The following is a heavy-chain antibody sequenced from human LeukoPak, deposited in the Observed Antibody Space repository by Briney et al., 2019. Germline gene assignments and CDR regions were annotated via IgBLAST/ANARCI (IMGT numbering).Heavy chain of an antibody. CDR1: GGSISSYY. J-gene: IGHJ4*02. CDR2: IYYSGST. Sequence: SETLSLTCTVSGGSISSYYWSWIRQPPGKGLEWIGYIYYSGSTNYNPSLKSRVTISVDTSKNQFSLKLSSVTAADTAVYYCARASQRTTIFGVVPRYFDYWGQGTLVTVSS. V-gene: IGHV4-59*01. CDR3: ARASQRTTIFGVVPRYFDY. D-gene: IGHD3-3*01.